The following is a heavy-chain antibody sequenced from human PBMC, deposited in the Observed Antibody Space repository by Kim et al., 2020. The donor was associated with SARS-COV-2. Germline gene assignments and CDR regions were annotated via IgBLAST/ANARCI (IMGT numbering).Heavy chain of an antibody. CDR3: ARVGVYGDYESGY. CDR1: GYTFTGYY. Sequence: ASVKVSCKASGYTFTGYYMHWVRQAPGQGLEWMGWINPNSGGTNYAQKFQGRVTMTRDTSISTAYMELSRLRSDDTAVYYCARVGVYGDYESGYWGQGTLVTVSS. CDR2: INPNSGGT. V-gene: IGHV1-2*02. D-gene: IGHD4-17*01. J-gene: IGHJ4*02.